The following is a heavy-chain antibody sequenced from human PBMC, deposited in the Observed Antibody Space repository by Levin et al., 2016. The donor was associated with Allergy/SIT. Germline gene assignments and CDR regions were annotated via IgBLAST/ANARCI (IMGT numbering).Heavy chain of an antibody. V-gene: IGHV4-39*01. CDR3: ARQEVPAGEPSYYNYYGLDV. Sequence: GSLRLSCAVSGGSISSSHYYWGWIRQSPGKGLEWLGNIYYSGGTYYNPSLKSRVIISVDTSKNQFSLKLSSVTAADTALYFCARQEVPAGEPSYYNYYGLDVWGPGTTVTVSS. D-gene: IGHD2-2*01. CDR1: GGSISSSHYY. J-gene: IGHJ6*02. CDR2: IYYSGGT.